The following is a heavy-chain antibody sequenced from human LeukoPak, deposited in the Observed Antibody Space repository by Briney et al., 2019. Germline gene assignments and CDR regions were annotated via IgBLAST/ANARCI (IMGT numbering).Heavy chain of an antibody. D-gene: IGHD3-22*01. Sequence: SETLSLTCTVSGGSISSYYWSWIRQPPGKGLEWIGYIYYSGSTNYNPSLKSRVTISVDTSKNQFSLKLSSVTAADTAVYYCARESDYYDSSGYLRWGQGTLATVS. V-gene: IGHV4-59*01. J-gene: IGHJ1*01. CDR1: GGSISSYY. CDR3: ARESDYYDSSGYLR. CDR2: IYYSGST.